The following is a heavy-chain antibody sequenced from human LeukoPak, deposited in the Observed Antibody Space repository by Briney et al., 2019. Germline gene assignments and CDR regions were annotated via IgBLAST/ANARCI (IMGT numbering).Heavy chain of an antibody. CDR3: ARGLQENLAWLQAFSAFDI. CDR2: ISAYNGNT. J-gene: IGHJ3*02. V-gene: IGHV1-18*01. Sequence: GASVKVSCKASGYTFTSYGISGVPQAPGQGREWRVWISAYNGNTNYTQKFQGRVTITTDTSTSTAHMELRSLRSDDTAVYYCARGLQENLAWLQAFSAFDIWGQGTMVTVSS. CDR1: GYTFTSYG. D-gene: IGHD5-24*01.